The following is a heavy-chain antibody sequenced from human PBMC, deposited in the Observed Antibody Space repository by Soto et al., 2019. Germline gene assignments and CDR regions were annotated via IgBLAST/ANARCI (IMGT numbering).Heavy chain of an antibody. CDR2: INPNSGGT. V-gene: IGHV1-2*02. D-gene: IGHD3-3*01. CDR1: GYTFTGYY. CDR3: ARTYDFWSGYRVVYYYYYGMDV. Sequence: GASVKVSCKASGYTFTGYYMHWVRQAPGQGLEWMGWINPNSGGTNYAQKFQGRVTMTRDTSISTAYMELSRLRSDDTAVYYCARTYDFWSGYRVVYYYYYGMDVWGQGTTGTVSS. J-gene: IGHJ6*02.